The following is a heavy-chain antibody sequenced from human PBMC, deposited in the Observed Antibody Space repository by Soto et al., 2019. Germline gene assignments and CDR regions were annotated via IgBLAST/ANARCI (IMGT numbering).Heavy chain of an antibody. CDR2: IIPVFGTT. Sequence: ASVKVSCKASGGTFRNYGIGWVRQAPGQGLEWMGGIIPVFGTTNYAQKFQGRVTTTADESTSTAYIEVSSLRSEDTAMFYCGRYCSGGSCHTLDYYGMDVWGQGTTVTVSS. V-gene: IGHV1-69*13. J-gene: IGHJ6*02. CDR3: GRYCSGGSCHTLDYYGMDV. CDR1: GGTFRNYG. D-gene: IGHD2-15*01.